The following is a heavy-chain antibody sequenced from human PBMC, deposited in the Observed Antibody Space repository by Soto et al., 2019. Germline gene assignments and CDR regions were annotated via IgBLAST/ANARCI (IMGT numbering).Heavy chain of an antibody. J-gene: IGHJ6*01. D-gene: IGHD3-3*01. CDR2: ISSSGSPI. Sequence: EVQLVESGGGLVQPGGSLRLSCAASRFTLSSYSMNWVRQAPGKGLEWISYISSSGSPIYYADSVKGRFTISRDYAKNSLYLQMNGLRDEDTAVYYCARRRTNYYYGMDVW. CDR1: RFTLSSYS. V-gene: IGHV3-48*02. CDR3: ARRRTNYYYGMDV.